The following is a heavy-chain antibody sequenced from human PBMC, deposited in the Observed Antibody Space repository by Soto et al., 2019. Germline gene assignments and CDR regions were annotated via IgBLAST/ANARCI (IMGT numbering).Heavy chain of an antibody. CDR2: ISYDGSNK. CDR1: GFTFSSYA. Sequence: QVQLVESGGGVVQPGRSLRLSCAASGFTFSSYAMHWVRQAPGKGLEWVAVISYDGSNKYYADSVKGRFTISRDNSKNTXXVQMNSLRAEVTAVYYCARDPMGRYYGAGGYYFDYWGQGTLVTVSS. V-gene: IGHV3-30-3*01. D-gene: IGHD3-10*01. CDR3: ARDPMGRYYGAGGYYFDY. J-gene: IGHJ4*02.